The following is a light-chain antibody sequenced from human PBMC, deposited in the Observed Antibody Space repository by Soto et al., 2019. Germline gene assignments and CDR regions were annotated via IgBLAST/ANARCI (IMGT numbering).Light chain of an antibody. CDR3: QQRSN. V-gene: IGKV3-11*01. CDR1: QSVSSY. J-gene: IGKJ5*01. Sequence: EIVLTQSPATLSLSPGERATLSCRASQSVSSYLAWYQQKPGQAPRLLIYDASNRATGIPARFSGSGSGTDFILTISSLEPEDFAVYYCQQRSNFGQGTRLEIK. CDR2: DAS.